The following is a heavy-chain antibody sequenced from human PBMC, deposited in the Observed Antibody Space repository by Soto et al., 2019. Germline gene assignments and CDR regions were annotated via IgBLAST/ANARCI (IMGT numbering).Heavy chain of an antibody. D-gene: IGHD3-9*01. J-gene: IGHJ6*03. CDR3: AGADYDILTGTKDYYYYYYMDV. Sequence: EVQLVESGGGLVQPGGSLRLSCAASGFTFSSYWMSWVRQAPGKGLEWVANIKQDGSEKYYVDSVKGRFTISRDNAKNSLYLQMNSLRAEDTAVYYCAGADYDILTGTKDYYYYYYMDVWGKGTTVTVSS. V-gene: IGHV3-7*04. CDR1: GFTFSSYW. CDR2: IKQDGSEK.